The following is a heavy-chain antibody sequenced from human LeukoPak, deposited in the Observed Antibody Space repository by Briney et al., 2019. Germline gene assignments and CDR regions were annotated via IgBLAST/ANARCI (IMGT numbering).Heavy chain of an antibody. Sequence: SVKVSCKASGYTFTSYGIGWVRQAPGQGLEWMGRIIPILGIANYAQKFQGRVTITADKSTSTAYMELSSLRSEDTAVYYCARSLNYGDFLFDYWGQGTLVTVSS. CDR2: IIPILGIA. CDR1: GYTFTSYG. J-gene: IGHJ4*02. V-gene: IGHV1-69*04. CDR3: ARSLNYGDFLFDY. D-gene: IGHD4-17*01.